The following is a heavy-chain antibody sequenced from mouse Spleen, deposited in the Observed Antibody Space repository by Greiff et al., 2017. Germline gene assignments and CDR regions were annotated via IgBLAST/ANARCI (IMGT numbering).Heavy chain of an antibody. Sequence: EVHLVESGGGLVQPGGSLKLSCATSGFTFSDYYMYWVRQTPEKRLEWVAYISNGGGSTYYPDTVKGRFTISRDNAKNTLYLQMSRLKSEDTAMYYCARTGDYDVGAMDYWGQGTSVTVSS. CDR3: ARTGDYDVGAMDY. J-gene: IGHJ4*01. V-gene: IGHV5-12*02. CDR2: ISNGGGST. D-gene: IGHD2-4*01. CDR1: GFTFSDYY.